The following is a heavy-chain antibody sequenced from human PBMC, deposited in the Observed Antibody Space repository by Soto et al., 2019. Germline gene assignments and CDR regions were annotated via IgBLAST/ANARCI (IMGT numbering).Heavy chain of an antibody. CDR3: VRDKFSSTPGTTFDY. CDR2: ISDTGSTR. D-gene: IGHD6-6*01. J-gene: IGHJ4*02. Sequence: PGGSLRLSCAASGFTFNDYYMTWIRQAPGKGLEWISYISDTGSTRYYADSVKGRFTISRDNAKNSLYLQMNSLRAEDTAVYYCVRDKFSSTPGTTFDYWGQGTLVTVSS. CDR1: GFTFNDYY. V-gene: IGHV3-11*01.